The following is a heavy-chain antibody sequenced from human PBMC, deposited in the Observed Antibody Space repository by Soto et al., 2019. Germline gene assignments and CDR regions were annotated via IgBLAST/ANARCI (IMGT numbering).Heavy chain of an antibody. Sequence: SETLSLTCTVSGDSINNYYWTWIRQPPGKGLEWIGYIYDSGSTSYNPSLKSRLTISVDTSKNQFSLKLKSVTAADTAVYYCARGTKYYYQGMDVWGQGTTVTSP. J-gene: IGHJ6*02. CDR1: GDSINNYY. V-gene: IGHV4-59*01. CDR2: IYDSGST. CDR3: ARGTKYYYQGMDV.